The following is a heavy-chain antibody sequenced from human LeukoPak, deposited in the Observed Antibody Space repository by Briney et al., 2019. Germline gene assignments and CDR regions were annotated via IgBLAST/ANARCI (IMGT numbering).Heavy chain of an antibody. CDR1: GASISSSGFY. D-gene: IGHD3-22*01. Sequence: SQTLSLTCTVSGASISSSGFYWSWIRQPPGKGLEWIGYIYYSGSTYYNPSLKSRVTISGERSKNQFSLKLSSVTAADTAVYYCAGMGVYDSSGYYPHWGQGTLVTVSS. J-gene: IGHJ4*02. CDR3: AGMGVYDSSGYYPH. CDR2: IYYSGST. V-gene: IGHV4-30-2*02.